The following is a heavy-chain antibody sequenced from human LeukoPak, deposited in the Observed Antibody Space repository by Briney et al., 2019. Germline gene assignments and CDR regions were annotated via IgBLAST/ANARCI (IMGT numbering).Heavy chain of an antibody. Sequence: GGSLRLSCAASGFTFSSYAMTWVRQAPGKGLEWVSVIGGSGGSAHYTDSVKGRFTISRDNSKNTLYLQMNSLRAEDTAVYYCAKCRSGSYYTGYYFYWGQGSLVTVSS. V-gene: IGHV3-23*01. CDR2: IGGSGGSA. D-gene: IGHD1-26*01. CDR1: GFTFSSYA. CDR3: AKCRSGSYYTGYYFY. J-gene: IGHJ4*02.